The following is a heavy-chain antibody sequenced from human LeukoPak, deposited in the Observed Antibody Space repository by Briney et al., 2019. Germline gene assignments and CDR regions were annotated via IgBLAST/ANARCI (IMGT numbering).Heavy chain of an antibody. CDR1: GFTFSSYA. CDR3: ARVPITMIVGSFGY. CDR2: ISYDGSNK. Sequence: PGRSLRLSCAASGFTFSSYAMHWVRQAPGKGLEWVAVISYDGSNKYYADSVKGRFTISRDNSKNTLYLQMNSLRAEDTAVYYCARVPITMIVGSFGYWGQGTLVTVSS. D-gene: IGHD3-22*01. V-gene: IGHV3-30*04. J-gene: IGHJ4*02.